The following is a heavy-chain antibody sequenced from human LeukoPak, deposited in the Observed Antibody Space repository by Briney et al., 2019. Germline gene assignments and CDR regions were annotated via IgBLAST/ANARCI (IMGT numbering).Heavy chain of an antibody. CDR3: AKSQDGGRPFHFDY. V-gene: IGHV3-23*01. D-gene: IGHD1-26*01. CDR2: ISGSGGST. J-gene: IGHJ4*02. Sequence: GGSLRLSCAASGFTFSSYAMSWVRQAPGKGLGWVSVISGSGGSTYSADSVKGRSTISRDNSKNTLYLQMNSLRAEDTAVYFCAKSQDGGRPFHFDYWGQGTLVTVSS. CDR1: GFTFSSYA.